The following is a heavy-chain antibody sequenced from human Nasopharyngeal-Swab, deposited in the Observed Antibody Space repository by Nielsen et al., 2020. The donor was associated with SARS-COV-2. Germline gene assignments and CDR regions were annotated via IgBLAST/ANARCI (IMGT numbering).Heavy chain of an antibody. J-gene: IGHJ6*03. V-gene: IGHV4-34*01. CDR1: GVSFSGHH. Sequence: SETLSLTCAVYGVSFSGHHWSWVRQTPGKGLEWIGYVNHAGGTNYNPSLTSRVTISVATSKTQFSLKLTSVTAADTAVYYCARGGAGVVASPVLGLGPFYYYHFMDVWGQGTTVTVSS. CDR2: VNHAGGT. D-gene: IGHD6-6*01. CDR3: ARGGAGVVASPVLGLGPFYYYHFMDV.